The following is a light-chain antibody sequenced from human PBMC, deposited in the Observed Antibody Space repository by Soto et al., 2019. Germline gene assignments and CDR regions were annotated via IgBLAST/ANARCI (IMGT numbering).Light chain of an antibody. CDR3: QQSYSSPMYT. Sequence: DIQMTQSPSSLSASVGDRVTIACRASQSISTYLNWYQQTPGKAPKLLIYATSNLQSGVPSRFSGSGSGREFTLTISSLPPEDFATYYCQQSYSSPMYTFGQGTNLEIK. V-gene: IGKV1-39*01. CDR2: ATS. J-gene: IGKJ2*01. CDR1: QSISTY.